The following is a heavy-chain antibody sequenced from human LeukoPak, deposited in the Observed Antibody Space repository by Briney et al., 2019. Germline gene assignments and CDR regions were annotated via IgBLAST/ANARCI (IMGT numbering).Heavy chain of an antibody. CDR2: IYPGDSDT. CDR3: ARRRYYYDSSGYYQPDAFDI. CDR1: GYSFTSYW. D-gene: IGHD3-22*01. V-gene: IGHV5-51*01. J-gene: IGHJ3*02. Sequence: GEPLKISCKGSGYSFTSYWIGWVRPMPGKGLEWMGIIYPGDSDTRYSPSFQGQVTISADKSISTAYLQWSSVKASDTAMYYCARRRYYYDSSGYYQPDAFDIWGQGTMVTVSS.